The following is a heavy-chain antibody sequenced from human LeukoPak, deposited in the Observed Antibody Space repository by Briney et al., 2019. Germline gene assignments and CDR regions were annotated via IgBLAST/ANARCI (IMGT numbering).Heavy chain of an antibody. CDR2: ISSSGDAM. J-gene: IGHJ4*02. Sequence: PGGSLRLSCAASGFIFSSYEMNWVRQAPGKGLEWVSYISSSGDAMYYADSVKGRFTISRDNAKNSLYLQMNSLRAEDTAVYYCAKAGSIRFDYWGQGTLVTVSS. CDR1: GFIFSSYE. CDR3: AKAGSIRFDY. D-gene: IGHD1-26*01. V-gene: IGHV3-48*03.